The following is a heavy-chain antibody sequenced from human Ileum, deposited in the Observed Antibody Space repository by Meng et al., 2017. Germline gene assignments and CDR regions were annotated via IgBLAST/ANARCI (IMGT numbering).Heavy chain of an antibody. CDR3: ARDRDSSGYYPY. V-gene: IGHV4-30-4*01. J-gene: IGHJ4*02. CDR2: IYYSGST. CDR1: GGSISSGDYY. D-gene: IGHD3-22*01. Sequence: QVQLQESGPGLGKPSQTRSRTCTVSGGSISSGDYYWSWIRQPPGKGLEWIGYIYYSGSTYYNPSLKSRLTISVDTSKNQFSLKLSSVTAADTAVYYCARDRDSSGYYPYWGQGTLVTVSS.